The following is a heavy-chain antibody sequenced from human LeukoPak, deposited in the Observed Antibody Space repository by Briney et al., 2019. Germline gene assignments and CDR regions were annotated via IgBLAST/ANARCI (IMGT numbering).Heavy chain of an antibody. CDR2: INPNSGGT. D-gene: IGHD3-22*01. V-gene: IGHV1-2*02. CDR3: ASSYYYDSSGYYPFDY. CDR1: GYTFTGYY. J-gene: IGHJ4*02. Sequence: ASVRVSCKASGYTFTGYYMHWVQQAPGQGLEWMGWINPNSGGTNYAQKFQGRVTMTRDTSISTAYMELSRLRSDDTAVYYCASSYYYDSSGYYPFDYWGQGTLVTVSS.